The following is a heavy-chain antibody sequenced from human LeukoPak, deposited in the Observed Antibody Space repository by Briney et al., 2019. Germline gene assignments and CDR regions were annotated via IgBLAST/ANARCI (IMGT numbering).Heavy chain of an antibody. CDR1: GFTFSSYG. V-gene: IGHV3-30*02. Sequence: GGSLRLSCAASGFTFSSYGMHWVRQAPGKGLEWVAFIRYDGSNKYYADSVKGGFTISRDNSKNTLSLQMNSLRAEDTALYYCAKESDSSLLPPPDYWGQGTLVTVSS. J-gene: IGHJ4*02. D-gene: IGHD2-21*02. CDR3: AKESDSSLLPPPDY. CDR2: IRYDGSNK.